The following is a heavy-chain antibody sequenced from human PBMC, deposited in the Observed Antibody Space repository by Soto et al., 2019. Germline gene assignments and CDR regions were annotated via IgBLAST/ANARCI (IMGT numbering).Heavy chain of an antibody. V-gene: IGHV1-3*01. CDR3: AREIIRSSGSPGWFDP. D-gene: IGHD6-19*01. CDR1: GYTFTSYA. CDR2: INAGNGNT. Sequence: ASVKVSCKASGYTFTSYAMHWVRQAPGQRLEWMGWINAGNGNTKYSQKFQGRVTITRDTSASTAYMELSSLRSEDTAVYYCAREIIRSSGSPGWFDPWGQGTLVTVSS. J-gene: IGHJ5*02.